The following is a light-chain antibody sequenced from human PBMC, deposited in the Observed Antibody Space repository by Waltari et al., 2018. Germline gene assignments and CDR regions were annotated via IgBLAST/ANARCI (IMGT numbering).Light chain of an antibody. CDR1: QSVSSN. J-gene: IGKJ2*01. CDR3: QQRSNWPPYT. CDR2: DAS. V-gene: IGKV3-11*01. Sequence: EIVLTQPPATLSLSPGERATISCRASQSVSSNLACNQQKPGQAPRLLIYDASNRATGIPARFSGSGSGTDFTLTISSLEPEDFAVYYCQQRSNWPPYTFGQGTKLEIK.